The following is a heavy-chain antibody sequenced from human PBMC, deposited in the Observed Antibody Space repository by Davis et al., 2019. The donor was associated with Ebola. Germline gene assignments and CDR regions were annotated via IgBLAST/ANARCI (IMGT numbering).Heavy chain of an antibody. D-gene: IGHD2-21*02. J-gene: IGHJ4*02. V-gene: IGHV5-10-1*01. Sequence: GESLKISCKGSGYSFTSYWISWVRQMPGQRLEWLWSIAPIYSYTNYRPSFQGHVTISADKSISTAYLQWSRLKASDTAMNYCARGGAYCGGDCYDFDYWGQGTLVTVSS. CDR1: GYSFTSYW. CDR2: IAPIYSYT. CDR3: ARGGAYCGGDCYDFDY.